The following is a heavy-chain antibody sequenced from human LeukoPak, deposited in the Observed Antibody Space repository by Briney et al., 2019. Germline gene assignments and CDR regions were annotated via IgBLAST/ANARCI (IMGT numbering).Heavy chain of an antibody. V-gene: IGHV3-21*01. CDR1: GFPFNNFA. Sequence: KPGGPLRLSCAASGFPFNNFAMSWARQAPGGGLEGVYSFSSSSSYICYADSVKGRFTISRDNAKNSLYLQMNSLRAEDTAVYYCARDFSGWFGEELDVGYWGQGTLVTVSS. CDR2: FSSSSSYI. J-gene: IGHJ4*02. D-gene: IGHD3-10*01. CDR3: ARDFSGWFGEELDVGY.